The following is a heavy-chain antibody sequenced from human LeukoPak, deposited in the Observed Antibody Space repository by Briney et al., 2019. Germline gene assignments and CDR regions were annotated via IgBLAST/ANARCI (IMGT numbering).Heavy chain of an antibody. Sequence: PGGSLRLSCAASGFTFSIYWMHWVRQAPGKGLVWVSRIKSDGNTNYADSVKGRFTISRDNAKNTVSLQMNSLRAEDTGVYYCARAPSEIGGYYPEYFRHWGQGTLVTVSS. CDR3: ARAPSEIGGYYPEYFRH. CDR2: IKSDGNT. V-gene: IGHV3-74*01. D-gene: IGHD3-22*01. J-gene: IGHJ1*01. CDR1: GFTFSIYW.